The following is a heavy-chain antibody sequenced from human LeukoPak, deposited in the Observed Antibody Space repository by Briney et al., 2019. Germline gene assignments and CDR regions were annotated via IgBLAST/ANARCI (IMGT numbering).Heavy chain of an antibody. CDR3: ARDSSDAYNPEPGY. J-gene: IGHJ4*02. D-gene: IGHD1-1*01. V-gene: IGHV3-48*02. CDR1: GFTFRSYS. Sequence: PGGSLRLSCAASGFTFRSYSMNWVRQAPGKGLEWVSFISGMSSTIYYADSVKGRFTISRDNAKNSVYLQMNSLRDEDTAVYYCARDSSDAYNPEPGYWGQGTPVTVSS. CDR2: ISGMSSTI.